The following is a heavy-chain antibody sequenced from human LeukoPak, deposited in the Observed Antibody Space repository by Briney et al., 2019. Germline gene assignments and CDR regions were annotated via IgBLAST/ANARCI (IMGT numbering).Heavy chain of an antibody. CDR1: GFTFSSYS. Sequence: GGSLRLSCAASGFTFSSYSMNWVRQAPGKGLEWASSISSSSSYIYYADSVKGRFTISRDNAKNSLYLQMNSLRAEDTAVYYCARDRSAYDLGYFDYWGQGTLVTVSS. V-gene: IGHV3-21*01. CDR3: ARDRSAYDLGYFDY. D-gene: IGHD3-22*01. CDR2: ISSSSSYI. J-gene: IGHJ4*02.